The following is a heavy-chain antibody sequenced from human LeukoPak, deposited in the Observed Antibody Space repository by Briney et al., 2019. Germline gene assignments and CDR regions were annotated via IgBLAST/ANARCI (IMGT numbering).Heavy chain of an antibody. CDR3: AREPIGSTWYYFGS. CDR2: INPSGGNT. CDR1: GYTFTSYG. J-gene: IGHJ4*02. Sequence: ASVKVSCKASGYTFTSYGISWVRQAPGQGLEWMGIINPSGGNTRYTQKFQGRVTMTRDRSTSTVYMELSSLRSEDTAVYYCAREPIGSTWYYFGSWGQGTLVTVSS. V-gene: IGHV1-46*01. D-gene: IGHD6-13*01.